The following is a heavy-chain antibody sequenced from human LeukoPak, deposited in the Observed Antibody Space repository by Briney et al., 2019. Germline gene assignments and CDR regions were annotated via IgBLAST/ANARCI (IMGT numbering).Heavy chain of an antibody. CDR3: AALPPPTVIPGDYFDY. CDR1: GFTFTSSA. Sequence: SVKVSCKASGFTFTSSAMQWVRQARGQRLEWIGWIVVGSGNTNYAQKFQERVTITRDMSTSTAYMELSSLRSEDTAVYYCAALPPPTVIPGDYFDYWGQGTLVTVSS. D-gene: IGHD4-17*01. V-gene: IGHV1-58*02. J-gene: IGHJ4*02. CDR2: IVVGSGNT.